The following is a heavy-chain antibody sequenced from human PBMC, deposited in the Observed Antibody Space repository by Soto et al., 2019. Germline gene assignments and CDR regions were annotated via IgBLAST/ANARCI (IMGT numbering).Heavy chain of an antibody. CDR2: IRSKAYGGTT. D-gene: IGHD2-2*01. CDR3: TRDAGYCSSTSCYSYYGMDV. Sequence: PGGSLRLSCTASGLTFGDHAMSWFRQAPGKGLEWVGFIRSKAYGGTTEYAASVKGRFTISRDDSKSIAYLQMNSLKTEDTAVYYCTRDAGYCSSTSCYSYYGMDVWGPGTTVTVS. J-gene: IGHJ6*02. CDR1: GLTFGDHA. V-gene: IGHV3-49*03.